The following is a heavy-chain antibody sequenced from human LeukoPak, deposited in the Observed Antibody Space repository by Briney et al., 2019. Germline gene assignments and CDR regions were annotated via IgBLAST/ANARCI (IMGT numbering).Heavy chain of an antibody. CDR3: RQPITGYDSCGYYPYYSVY. CDR1: GFNFSRYA. J-gene: IGHJ4*01. Sequence: GGSVRLSRAASGFNFSRYAMSWVRQAPGKGLAWVSAISGSGGSTYYADSVKGRFTISRDNSKNTLYLQMNSLRAEDTGVYYCRQPITGYDSCGYYPYYSVYWGHGTLGTVSS. CDR2: ISGSGGST. V-gene: IGHV3-23*01. D-gene: IGHD3-22*01.